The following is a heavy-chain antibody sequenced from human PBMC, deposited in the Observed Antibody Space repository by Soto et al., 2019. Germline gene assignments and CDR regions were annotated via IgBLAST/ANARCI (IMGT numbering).Heavy chain of an antibody. CDR3: ARGVDSSGYHLDY. CDR1: GYTFTSYY. D-gene: IGHD3-22*01. V-gene: IGHV1-46*01. CDR2: INPSGGRT. Sequence: ASVKVSCKSSGYTFTSYYMHWVRQAPGQGLEGMGIINPSGGRTSYAQKFQGRVTMTRDKSTSTVYMEVSSLRSEDTAVYYCARGVDSSGYHLDYWGQGTLVTVSS. J-gene: IGHJ4*02.